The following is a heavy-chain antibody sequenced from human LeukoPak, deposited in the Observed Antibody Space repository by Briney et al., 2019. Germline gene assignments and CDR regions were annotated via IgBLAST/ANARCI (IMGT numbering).Heavy chain of an antibody. Sequence: SETLSVTCAVYGGSFSGDYWSCIRQPPGKGLEWIGEINHSGSTNYNPSLKSRVTISVDTSKNQFSLKLSSVTAADTAVYYCARVKVVVVAATSGFEYWGQGTLVTVSS. CDR2: INHSGST. CDR3: ARVKVVVVAATSGFEY. J-gene: IGHJ4*02. CDR1: GGSFSGDY. D-gene: IGHD2-15*01. V-gene: IGHV4-34*01.